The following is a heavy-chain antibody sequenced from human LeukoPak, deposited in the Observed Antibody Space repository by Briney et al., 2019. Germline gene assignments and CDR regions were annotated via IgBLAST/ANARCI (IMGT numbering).Heavy chain of an antibody. CDR3: ATLGFSSGYYYYFDH. J-gene: IGHJ4*02. D-gene: IGHD3-22*01. V-gene: IGHV4-38-2*02. CDR1: AYSISSGYY. Sequence: SETLSLTCTVSAYSISSGYYWGWIRQPPGKGLEWIASIHHSGRTYYNPSLKSRVTISVDTSKNQFSLKLSSVTAADTAVYYCATLGFSSGYYYYFDHWGQGTLVTVSS. CDR2: IHHSGRT.